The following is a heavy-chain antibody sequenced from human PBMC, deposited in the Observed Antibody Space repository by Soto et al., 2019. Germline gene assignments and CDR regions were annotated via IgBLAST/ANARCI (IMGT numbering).Heavy chain of an antibody. J-gene: IGHJ4*02. Sequence: SETLSLTCTVSGGSISSYYWSWIRQPPGKGLEWIGYIYYSGSTSYNPSLKSRVTISVDTSKNQFSLKLSSVTAADTAVYYCARGLWFGEAYYFDYWGQGTLVTVSS. CDR2: IYYSGST. V-gene: IGHV4-59*01. D-gene: IGHD3-10*01. CDR1: GGSISSYY. CDR3: ARGLWFGEAYYFDY.